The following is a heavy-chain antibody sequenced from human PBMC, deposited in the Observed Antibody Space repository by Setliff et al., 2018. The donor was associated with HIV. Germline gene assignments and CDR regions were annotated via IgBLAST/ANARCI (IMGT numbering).Heavy chain of an antibody. D-gene: IGHD2-15*01. CDR2: IYHTGGT. CDR1: GGSINSTSYY. V-gene: IGHV4-39*07. Sequence: SETLSLTCTVSGGSINSTSYYWGWIRQPPGNGLEWIGSIYHTGGTYYKPSLKSRVTISVDTSKNQFSLKLSSVTAADTAVYYCARNPCSGGSCPDAFDIWGQGTMVTVSS. CDR3: ARNPCSGGSCPDAFDI. J-gene: IGHJ3*02.